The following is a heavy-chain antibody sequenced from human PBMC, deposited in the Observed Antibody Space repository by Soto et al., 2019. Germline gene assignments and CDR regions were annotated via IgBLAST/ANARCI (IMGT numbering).Heavy chain of an antibody. V-gene: IGHV1-18*04. CDR2: ISAYNGNT. CDR1: GYTFTSYG. CDR3: ARLEFWDNSSGYYYGWFDP. D-gene: IGHD3-22*01. Sequence: GASVKVSCKASGYTFTSYGISWVRQAPGQGLEWMGWISAYNGNTNYAQKLQGRVTMTTDTSTSTAYMELRSLRSDDTAVYYCARLEFWDNSSGYYYGWFDPWGQGTLVTVSS. J-gene: IGHJ5*02.